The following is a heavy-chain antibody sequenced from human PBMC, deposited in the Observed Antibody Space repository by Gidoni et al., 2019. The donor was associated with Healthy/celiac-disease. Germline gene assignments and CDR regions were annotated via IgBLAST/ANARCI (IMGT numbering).Heavy chain of an antibody. CDR1: GYTFNSYG. J-gene: IGHJ3*01. Sequence: QVQLVQSGSEVKKPGASVKVSCKASGYTFNSYGISWVRQAPGQGLEWMGWISAYNGNTNYEQKLQGRVTMTTDTSTSTDYMELRSLRSDDTDVYYCARMENPISSWGQGTMVTVSS. CDR2: ISAYNGNT. D-gene: IGHD3-3*01. CDR3: ARMENPISS. V-gene: IGHV1-18*01.